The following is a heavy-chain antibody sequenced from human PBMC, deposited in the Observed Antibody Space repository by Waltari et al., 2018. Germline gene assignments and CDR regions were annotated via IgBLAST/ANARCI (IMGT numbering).Heavy chain of an antibody. CDR3: ASSPKEGY. CDR2: IFSGGNT. V-gene: IGHV3-53*01. CDR1: GFTVNNNY. J-gene: IGHJ4*02. Sequence: EVQLVESGGGLIQPGGSLRVSCAASGFTVNNNYMIWVRQAPGKGLGWVSLIFSGGNTFYADSGRGRFTSSRDSSKNTLYLQMNSLRTEDTAVYYCASSPKEGYWGQGTLVTVSS.